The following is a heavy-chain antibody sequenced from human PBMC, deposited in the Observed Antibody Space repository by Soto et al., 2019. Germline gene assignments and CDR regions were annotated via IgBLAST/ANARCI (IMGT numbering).Heavy chain of an antibody. CDR1: GFTVSNNY. J-gene: IGHJ6*02. CDR2: IYSGGYT. V-gene: IGHV3-53*01. Sequence: LRLSCAVSGFTVSNNYMSWVRQAPGKGLEGVSVIYSGGYTAYGDSVKGRFTISRDNSKNTLYLQMNSLRVEETAVYYCARIRGYWYGMDVWGQGTTVTVSS. CDR3: ARIRGYWYGMDV.